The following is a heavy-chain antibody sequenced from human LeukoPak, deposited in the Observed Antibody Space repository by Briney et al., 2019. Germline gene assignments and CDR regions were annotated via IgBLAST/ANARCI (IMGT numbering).Heavy chain of an antibody. CDR2: INHGGGT. J-gene: IGHJ4*02. CDR1: GGSFSDYF. D-gene: IGHD4-17*01. CDR3: ARGEDGTGDYRPTYFDS. V-gene: IGHV4-34*01. Sequence: SETLSLTCAVYGGSFSDYFWNWIRQTPGKGLEWIGEINHGGGTNYNPSLKSRTTISVDTSKKQFSLNLTSVTAADTAVYYCARGEDGTGDYRPTYFDSWGQRTLVTVSS.